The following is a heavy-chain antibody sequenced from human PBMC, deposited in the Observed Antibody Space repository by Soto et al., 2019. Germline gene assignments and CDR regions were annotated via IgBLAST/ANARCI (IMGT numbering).Heavy chain of an antibody. CDR2: ISGSGGNT. J-gene: IGHJ5*02. Sequence: GGSLRLSCAASGFTFSSYAMSWVRQAPGKGLEWVSAISGSGGNTHYADSVKGRFTISRDNSKNTLYLQMNSLRAEDTAVYYCARGYRLVLLPSSNWFDPWGQGTLVTVSS. CDR3: ARGYRLVLLPSSNWFDP. V-gene: IGHV3-23*01. CDR1: GFTFSSYA. D-gene: IGHD6-19*01.